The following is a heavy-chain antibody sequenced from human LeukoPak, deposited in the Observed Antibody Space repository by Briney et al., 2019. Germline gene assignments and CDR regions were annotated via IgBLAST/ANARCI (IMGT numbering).Heavy chain of an antibody. Sequence: SETLSLTCTVSGGSISSYYWSWIRQPPGKGLEWIGYIYTSGSTNYNPSLKGRVTISVDTSKNQFSLKLSSVTAADTAVYYCARHPTQVRAFDYWGQGTLVTVSS. V-gene: IGHV4-4*09. CDR2: IYTSGST. CDR3: ARHPTQVRAFDY. D-gene: IGHD2-2*01. CDR1: GGSISSYY. J-gene: IGHJ4*02.